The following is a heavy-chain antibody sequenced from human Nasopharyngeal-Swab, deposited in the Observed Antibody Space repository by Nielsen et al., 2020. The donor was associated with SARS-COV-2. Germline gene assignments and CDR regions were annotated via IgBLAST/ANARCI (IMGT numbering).Heavy chain of an antibody. Sequence: ASVKVSCKASGYTFIRYSMHWVRQAPGQRLEWMGWINAGNANTKYSQKFQGRVTITRGTSASTAYMELSSLRSEDTAVYYCAREPYSSSWYGDYWGQGTLVTVSS. CDR2: INAGNANT. CDR1: GYTFIRYS. J-gene: IGHJ4*02. CDR3: AREPYSSSWYGDY. D-gene: IGHD6-13*01. V-gene: IGHV1-3*01.